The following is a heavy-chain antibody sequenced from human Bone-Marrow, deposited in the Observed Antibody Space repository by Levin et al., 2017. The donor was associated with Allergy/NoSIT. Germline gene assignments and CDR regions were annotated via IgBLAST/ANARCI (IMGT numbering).Heavy chain of an antibody. CDR1: GFTFSSYA. V-gene: IGHV3-64*01. CDR2: ISSNGGYT. J-gene: IGHJ6*02. Sequence: GGSLRLSCAASGFTFSSYAMHWVRQAPGKGLEYVSAISSNGGYTYYANSVKGRFTMSRDNSNNTLYLHMASLKPEDMAVYYCGRLKDYYYGMDVWGQGTTVTVSS. CDR3: GRLKDYYYGMDV.